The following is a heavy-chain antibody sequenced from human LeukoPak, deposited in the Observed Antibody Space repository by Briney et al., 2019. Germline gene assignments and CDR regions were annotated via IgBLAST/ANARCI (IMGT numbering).Heavy chain of an antibody. D-gene: IGHD5-18*01. CDR2: ISGNGDNT. Sequence: GGSLRLSCAASGFTFSNYAMTWVRQAPGKGLEWVSGISGNGDNTYYTDSVKGRFTISRDNSKNTLYLQMNSLRAEDTAVYYCARGYTYGSAWGQGTLVTVSS. CDR3: ARGYTYGSA. CDR1: GFTFSNYA. V-gene: IGHV3-23*01. J-gene: IGHJ5*02.